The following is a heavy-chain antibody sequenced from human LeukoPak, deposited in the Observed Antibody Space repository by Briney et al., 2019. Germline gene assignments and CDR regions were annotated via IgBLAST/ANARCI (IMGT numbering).Heavy chain of an antibody. V-gene: IGHV1-69*05. J-gene: IGHJ3*02. CDR2: IIPIFGTA. D-gene: IGHD3-3*01. Sequence: SVKVSCKASGGTFSSYAISWVRQAPGQGLEWMGGIIPIFGTANYAQKFQGRVTITTDESTSTAYMELSSLRSEDTAVYYCARHLRFLEWLSAFDIWGQGTMVTVSS. CDR3: ARHLRFLEWLSAFDI. CDR1: GGTFSSYA.